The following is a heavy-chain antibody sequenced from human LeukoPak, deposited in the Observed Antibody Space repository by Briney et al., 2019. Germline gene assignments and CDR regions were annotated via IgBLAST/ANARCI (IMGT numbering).Heavy chain of an antibody. CDR1: GDSVSSDSAA. Sequence: SQTLSLTCDISGDSVSSDSAAWNWIRQSPSRGLEWLGRTYYRSKWYNEYAVSVKSRITIKPDTSKNQFSLHLNSATPEDTAVYYCARGWRSNYYFDLWDRGTLVTVSS. J-gene: IGHJ2*01. CDR2: TYYRSKWYN. V-gene: IGHV6-1*01. CDR3: ARGWRSNYYFDL. D-gene: IGHD1-7*01.